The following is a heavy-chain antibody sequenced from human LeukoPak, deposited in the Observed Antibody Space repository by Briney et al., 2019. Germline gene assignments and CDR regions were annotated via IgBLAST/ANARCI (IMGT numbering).Heavy chain of an antibody. J-gene: IGHJ4*02. Sequence: ASVKVSCEASGYTFTSYDINWVRQATGQGLEWMGWMNPNSGNTGYAQKFQGRVTMTRNTSISTAYMELSRLRSDDTAVYYCARDKDIVVVATREFDYWGQGTLVTVSS. CDR1: GYTFTSYD. CDR2: MNPNSGNT. V-gene: IGHV1-8*01. D-gene: IGHD2-15*01. CDR3: ARDKDIVVVATREFDY.